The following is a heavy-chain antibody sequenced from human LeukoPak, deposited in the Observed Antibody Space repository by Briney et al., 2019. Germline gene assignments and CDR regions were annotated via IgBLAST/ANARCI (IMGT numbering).Heavy chain of an antibody. CDR3: AREEGRGYSYGWSFDY. J-gene: IGHJ4*02. Sequence: PSETLSLTCTVSGYSISSGYYWGWIRQPPGKGLEWIGSIYHSGSTYYNPSLKSRVTISVDTSKNQFSLKLSSVTAADTAVYYCAREEGRGYSYGWSFDYWGQGTLVTVSS. CDR2: IYHSGST. D-gene: IGHD5-18*01. V-gene: IGHV4-38-2*02. CDR1: GYSISSGYY.